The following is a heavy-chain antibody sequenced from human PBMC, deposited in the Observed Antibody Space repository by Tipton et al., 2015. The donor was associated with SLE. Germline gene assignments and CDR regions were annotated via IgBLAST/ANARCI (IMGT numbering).Heavy chain of an antibody. V-gene: IGHV4-59*07. D-gene: IGHD5-24*01. CDR2: ISYSGST. CDR1: GDSITSEY. Sequence: TLSLTCTVSGDSITSEYWTWIRQPPGKGLEWIGYISYSGSTNYNPSVRSRVSISLDTSKNQFSLKLSSVTAADTAVYYCARTNLQGSLVDWYFDLWGRGTLVTVSS. CDR3: ARTNLQGSLVDWYFDL. J-gene: IGHJ2*01.